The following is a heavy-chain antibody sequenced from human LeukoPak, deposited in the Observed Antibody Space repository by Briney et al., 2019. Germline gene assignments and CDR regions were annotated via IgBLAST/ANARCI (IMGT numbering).Heavy chain of an antibody. D-gene: IGHD5-18*01. CDR1: GFTFSIYG. CDR2: ISYDGSNK. J-gene: IGHJ3*02. CDR3: AKGAGYSYGEDAFDI. V-gene: IGHV3-30*18. Sequence: GGSLRLSCAESGFTFSIYGIHWVRQAPGKGLEWVAVISYDGSNKYYADSVKGRFTISRDNSKNTLYLQMNSLRAEDTAVYYCAKGAGYSYGEDAFDIWGQGTMVTVSS.